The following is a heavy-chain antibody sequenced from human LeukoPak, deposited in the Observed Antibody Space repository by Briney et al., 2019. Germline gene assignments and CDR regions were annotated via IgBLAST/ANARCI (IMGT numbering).Heavy chain of an antibody. Sequence: ASVKVSCKASGYTFTGYYMHWVRQAPGQGLEWMGRINPNSGGTNYAQKFQGRVTMTRDTSISTAYMELSRLRSDDTAVYYCARERSAYCGGDSFLDFDYWGQGTLVTVSS. CDR1: GYTFTGYY. CDR3: ARERSAYCGGDSFLDFDY. J-gene: IGHJ4*02. CDR2: INPNSGGT. D-gene: IGHD2-21*02. V-gene: IGHV1-2*06.